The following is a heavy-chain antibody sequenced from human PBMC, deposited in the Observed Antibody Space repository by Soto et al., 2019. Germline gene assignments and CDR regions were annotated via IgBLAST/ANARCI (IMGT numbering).Heavy chain of an antibody. D-gene: IGHD3-10*01. CDR1: GGSISSGGYY. CDR3: ARVGVTMVRGVITNWFDP. Sequence: PSETLSLTCTVSGGSISSGGYYWSWIRQHPGKGLEWIGYIYYSGSTYYNPSLKSRVTISVDTSKNQFSLKLSSVTAADTAVYYCARVGVTMVRGVITNWFDPWGQGTLVTVSS. CDR2: IYYSGST. J-gene: IGHJ5*02. V-gene: IGHV4-31*03.